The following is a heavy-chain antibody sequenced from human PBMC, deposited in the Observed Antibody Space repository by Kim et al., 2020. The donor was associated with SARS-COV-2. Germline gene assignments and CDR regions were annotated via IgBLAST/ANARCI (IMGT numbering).Heavy chain of an antibody. J-gene: IGHJ4*02. CDR3: ARSSAAAGSAKGY. CDR1: GYTFTSYD. CDR2: MNPNSGNT. V-gene: IGHV1-8*01. Sequence: ASVKVSCKASGYTFTSYDINWVRQATGQGLEWMGWMNPNSGNTGYAQKFQGRVTMTRNTSISTAYMELSSLRSEDTAVYYCARSSAAAGSAKGYWGQGTLVTVSS. D-gene: IGHD6-13*01.